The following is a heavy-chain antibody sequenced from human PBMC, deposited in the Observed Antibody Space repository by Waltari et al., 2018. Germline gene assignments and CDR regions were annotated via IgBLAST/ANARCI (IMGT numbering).Heavy chain of an antibody. CDR3: ARGRERDYDSSGYYYYYYGMDV. D-gene: IGHD3-22*01. CDR1: GYTFTSYA. V-gene: IGHV7-4-1*02. Sequence: QVQLVQSGSESKKPGASVKVSCKASGYTFTSYAMNCVRQPPGQGLQWLGWINTNTGNPTYAKGFTGRFVFSLDTSVSTAYLQISSLKAEDTAVYYCARGRERDYDSSGYYYYYYGMDVWGQGTTVTVSS. J-gene: IGHJ6*02. CDR2: INTNTGNP.